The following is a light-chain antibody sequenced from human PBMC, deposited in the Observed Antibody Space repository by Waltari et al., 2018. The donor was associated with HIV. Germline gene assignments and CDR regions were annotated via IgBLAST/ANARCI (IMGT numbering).Light chain of an antibody. CDR2: EAA. V-gene: IGKV3-15*01. Sequence: EIVMTQSPPTLSVSPGQRVTLSCRASQSISAKVAWYQQRPGQAPRVLSYEAATRPTGIPARFSGSGSGTEFTLTISSLQAEDFATYFCQQYDSGPRGITFGQGTMLEIK. CDR1: QSISAK. J-gene: IGKJ2*01. CDR3: QQYDSGPRGIT.